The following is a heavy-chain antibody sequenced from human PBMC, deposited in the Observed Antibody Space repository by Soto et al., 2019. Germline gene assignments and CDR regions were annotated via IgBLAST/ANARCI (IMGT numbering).Heavy chain of an antibody. Sequence: PGGSLRLSCAASEFTFSSYWMYWVRQAPGKGLEWVANIKQDGSDKYYVDSVKGRFTISRDNAKNSLYLQMNSLRAEDTAVYYYVCKVCDYWGQGTLVTVSS. CDR1: EFTFSSYW. D-gene: IGHD3-16*01. J-gene: IGHJ4*02. CDR3: VCKVCDY. V-gene: IGHV3-7*01. CDR2: IKQDGSDK.